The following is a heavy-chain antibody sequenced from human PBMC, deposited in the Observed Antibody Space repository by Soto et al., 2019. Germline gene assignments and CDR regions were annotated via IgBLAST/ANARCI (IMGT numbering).Heavy chain of an antibody. CDR2: ISYDVSNK. CDR3: AKDQHVVVVGANLFDY. Sequence: QVQLVESGGGVVQPGMSLRLSCAASGFTFSSYGMHWVLQAPGKGLEWVALISYDVSNKYYPDSVKGRFTISRDNSKNTLYLQMNGRRAEDTAVYYCAKDQHVVVVGANLFDYCGQGTLVNVSS. CDR1: GFTFSSYG. J-gene: IGHJ4*02. V-gene: IGHV3-30*18. D-gene: IGHD2-15*01.